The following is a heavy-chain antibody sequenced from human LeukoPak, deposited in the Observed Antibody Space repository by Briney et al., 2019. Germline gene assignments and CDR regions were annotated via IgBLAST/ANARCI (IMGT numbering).Heavy chain of an antibody. V-gene: IGHV3-21*01. CDR3: ARGVSSIAARPQDY. D-gene: IGHD6-6*01. CDR2: ISSSSSYI. CDR1: GFTFSSYS. J-gene: IGHJ4*02. Sequence: KPGGSLRLSCAASGFTFSSYSMNWVRRAPGKGLEWVSSISSSSSYIYYADSVKGRFTISRDNAKNSLYLQMNSLRAEDTAVYYCARGVSSIAARPQDYWGQGTLVTVSS.